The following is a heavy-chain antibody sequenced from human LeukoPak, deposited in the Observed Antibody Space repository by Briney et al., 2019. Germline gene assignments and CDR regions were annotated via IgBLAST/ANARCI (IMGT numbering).Heavy chain of an antibody. V-gene: IGHV3-21*01. CDR2: ISSSSYI. D-gene: IGHD1-26*01. Sequence: GGSLRLSCAASGFTFSSYEMNWVRQAPGKGLEWVSSISSSSYIYYTNSVKGRFTISRDNAKNSLYLQMNSLRAEDTAVYYCARDKGAPFDYWGQGTLVTVSS. J-gene: IGHJ4*02. CDR1: GFTFSSYE. CDR3: ARDKGAPFDY.